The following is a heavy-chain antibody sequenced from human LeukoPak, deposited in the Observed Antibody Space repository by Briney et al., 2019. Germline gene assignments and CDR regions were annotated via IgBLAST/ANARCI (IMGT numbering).Heavy chain of an antibody. CDR1: GYTFTGYY. CDR3: ARDRIQLWLGGSYFDY. V-gene: IGHV1-2*02. J-gene: IGHJ4*02. CDR2: INPNSGGT. Sequence: GASVKVSCKASGYTFTGYYMHWVRQAPGQGLEWMGWINPNSGGTNYARKFQGRVTMTRDTSISTAYMELSRLRSDDTAVYYCARDRIQLWLGGSYFDYWGQGTLVTVSS. D-gene: IGHD5-18*01.